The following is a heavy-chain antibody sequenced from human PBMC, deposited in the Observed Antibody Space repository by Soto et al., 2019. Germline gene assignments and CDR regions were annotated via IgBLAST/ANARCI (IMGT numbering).Heavy chain of an antibody. D-gene: IGHD3-16*02. J-gene: IGHJ4*02. Sequence: QVQLQASGPGLVKPSQTLSLTCTVSGGSISSGGYYWSWIRQHPGKGLEWIGYIYYSGRTSYNPSRKRRLAISVDTSKNQFSLKLSSVTAADPAVYYCARGVIHWGQGTLVTVSS. CDR2: IYYSGRT. CDR1: GGSISSGGYY. V-gene: IGHV4-31*03. CDR3: ARGVIH.